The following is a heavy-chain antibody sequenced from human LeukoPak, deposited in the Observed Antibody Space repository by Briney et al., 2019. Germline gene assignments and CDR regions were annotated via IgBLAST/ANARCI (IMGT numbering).Heavy chain of an antibody. D-gene: IGHD1-26*01. CDR2: IYYSGST. Sequence: SETLSLTCTVSGGSISSYYWSWIRQPPGKGLEWIGYIYYSGSTNYNPSLKSRVTISVDTSKNQFSLKLSSVTAAGTAVYYCARSEGVGATKIDYWGQGTLVTVSS. CDR3: ARSEGVGATKIDY. V-gene: IGHV4-59*01. J-gene: IGHJ4*02. CDR1: GGSISSYY.